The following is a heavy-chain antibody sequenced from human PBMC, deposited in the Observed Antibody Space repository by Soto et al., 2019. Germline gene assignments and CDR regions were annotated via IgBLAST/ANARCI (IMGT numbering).Heavy chain of an antibody. CDR1: GSTFSSYS. CDR3: ARDSPSGYYDSSGYYWDAFDI. V-gene: IGHV3-21*01. Sequence: LRLSCAASGSTFSSYSMHWVRQAPGKGLEWVSSISSSSSYIYYADSVKGRFTISRDNAKNTLYLQMNSLRAEDTAVYYCARDSPSGYYDSSGYYWDAFDIWGQGTMVTVSS. CDR2: ISSSSSYI. D-gene: IGHD3-22*01. J-gene: IGHJ3*02.